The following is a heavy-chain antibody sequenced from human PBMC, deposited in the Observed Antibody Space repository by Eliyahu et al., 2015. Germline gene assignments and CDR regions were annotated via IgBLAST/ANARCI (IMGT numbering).Heavy chain of an antibody. CDR2: IYFSGGT. V-gene: IGHV4-39*01. J-gene: IGHJ5*02. CDR3: ALHRDYDFWSGYTHNWFDP. Sequence: QLQLQESGPGLVKPSETLSLTCTVSGGSISSSSYYWGWIRQPPGKGLEWVGGIYFSGGTHHNPSLKSRVTISVDTSKNQFSLKLSSVTAADTAVYYCALHRDYDFWSGYTHNWFDPWGQGTLVTVSS. D-gene: IGHD3-3*01. CDR1: GGSISSSSYY.